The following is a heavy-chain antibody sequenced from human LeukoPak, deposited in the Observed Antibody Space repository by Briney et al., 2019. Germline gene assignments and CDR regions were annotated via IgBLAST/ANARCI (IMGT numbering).Heavy chain of an antibody. J-gene: IGHJ4*02. CDR3: ARASIMITLGGVPDPIDY. Sequence: ASVKVSCKASGYTFTGYFMHWVRQAPGQGLVWMGWINPNSGATNYAQKFQGRVTMTRDTSISTAYMELSRLRSDDTAVYYCARASIMITLGGVPDPIDYWGQGTLVTVSS. CDR1: GYTFTGYF. CDR2: INPNSGAT. D-gene: IGHD3-16*01. V-gene: IGHV1-2*02.